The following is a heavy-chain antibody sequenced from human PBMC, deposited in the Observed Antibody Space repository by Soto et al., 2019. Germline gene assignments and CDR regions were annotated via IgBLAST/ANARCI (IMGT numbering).Heavy chain of an antibody. CDR3: AKEKTEFGGVIWKYYFDY. CDR2: ISGSGGST. CDR1: GFTFSSYA. V-gene: IGHV3-23*01. J-gene: IGHJ4*02. D-gene: IGHD3-16*01. Sequence: GGSLRLSCAASGFTFSSYAMSWVRQAPGKGLEWVSAISGSGGSTYYADSVKGRFTISRDNSKNTLYLQMNSLRAEDTAVYYCAKEKTEFGGVIWKYYFDYWGQGTLVTVSS.